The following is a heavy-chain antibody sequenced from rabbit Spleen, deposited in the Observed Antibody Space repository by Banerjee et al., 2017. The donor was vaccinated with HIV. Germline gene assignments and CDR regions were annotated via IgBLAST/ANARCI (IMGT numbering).Heavy chain of an antibody. J-gene: IGHJ4*01. V-gene: IGHV1S45*01. CDR2: IRGDGDGST. CDR3: ARTNGGGAWGGLNL. CDR1: GFSLSSSYW. D-gene: IGHD3-1*01. Sequence: QEHLEESGGDLVQPEGSLTLTCTASGFSLSSSYWICWVRQAPGKGLEWIGCIRGDGDGSTYYASWAKDRFTISKTSSTTVTLHTTSLTAADTATYFCARTNGGGAWGGLNLWGQGTLVTVS.